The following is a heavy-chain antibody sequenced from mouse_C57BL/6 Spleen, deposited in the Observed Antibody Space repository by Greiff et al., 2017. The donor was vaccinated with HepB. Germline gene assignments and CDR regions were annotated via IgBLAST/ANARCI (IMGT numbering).Heavy chain of an antibody. Sequence: EVQRVESGPGLVKPSQSLSLTCSVTGYSITSGYYWNWIRQFPGNKLEWMGYISYDGSNNYNPSLKNRITITRYTSKNQFFLKLNSVTTEDTATYYCARDWDDWGQGTTLTVSS. J-gene: IGHJ2*01. V-gene: IGHV3-6*01. CDR1: GYSITSGYY. CDR2: ISYDGSN. CDR3: ARDWDD.